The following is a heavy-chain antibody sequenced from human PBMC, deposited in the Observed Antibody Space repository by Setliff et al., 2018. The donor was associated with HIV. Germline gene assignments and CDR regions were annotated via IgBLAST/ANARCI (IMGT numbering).Heavy chain of an antibody. CDR1: SGSISSGSYY. CDR3: ARETYYYDNPQYYYYYMDV. V-gene: IGHV4-61*02. J-gene: IGHJ6*03. D-gene: IGHD3-22*01. CDR2: IYTSGST. Sequence: SETLSLTCTVSSGSISSGSYYWSWIRQPAGKGLEWIGRIYTSGSTNYNPSLKSRVTISVDTSKNQFSLKLRSVTAADTAVYYCARETYYYDNPQYYYYYMDVWGKGTTVTVSS.